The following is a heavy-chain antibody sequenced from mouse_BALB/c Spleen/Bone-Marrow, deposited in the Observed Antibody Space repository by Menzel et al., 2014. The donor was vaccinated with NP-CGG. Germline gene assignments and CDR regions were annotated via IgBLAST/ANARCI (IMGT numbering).Heavy chain of an antibody. V-gene: IGHV3-2*02. Sequence: EVQLQESGPGLVKPSQSLSLTCTVTDYSITSDYAWNWIRQFPGNKLEWMGYIRYSGSTSYNPSLKSRISITRDTSKNQFFLQLNSVTTEDTATYYCAIGSSPYYYGMDYWGQGTSVTVSS. J-gene: IGHJ4*01. CDR3: AIGSSPYYYGMDY. CDR2: IRYSGST. D-gene: IGHD1-1*01. CDR1: DYSITSDYA.